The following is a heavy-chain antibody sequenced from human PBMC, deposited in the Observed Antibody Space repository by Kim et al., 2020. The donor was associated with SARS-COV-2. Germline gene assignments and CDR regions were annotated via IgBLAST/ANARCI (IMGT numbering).Heavy chain of an antibody. CDR1: GFTFSNAW. CDR2: IKSKTDGGTT. CDR3: TTEHLPAAALTSYYYYYYGMDV. V-gene: IGHV3-15*01. Sequence: GGSLRLSCAASGFTFSNAWMSWVRQAPGKGLEWVGRIKSKTDGGTTDYAAPVKGRFTISRDDSKNTLYLQMNSLKTEDTAVYYCTTEHLPAAALTSYYYYYYGMDVWGQGTTVTVSS. D-gene: IGHD2-2*01. J-gene: IGHJ6*02.